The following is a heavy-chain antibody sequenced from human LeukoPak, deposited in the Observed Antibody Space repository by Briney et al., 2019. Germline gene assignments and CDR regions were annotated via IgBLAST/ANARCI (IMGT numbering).Heavy chain of an antibody. CDR1: GFTFGDCA. CDR2: IRSKAYGGTT. Sequence: PGGSLRLSCTASGFTFGDCAMSWVRQAPGKGLEWVGFIRSKAYGGTTEYAASVKGRFTISRDDSKSIAYLQMNSLKTEDTAVYYCTTGTPYYYDSSGYYPIDYWGQGTLVTVSS. D-gene: IGHD3-22*01. CDR3: TTGTPYYYDSSGYYPIDY. J-gene: IGHJ4*02. V-gene: IGHV3-49*04.